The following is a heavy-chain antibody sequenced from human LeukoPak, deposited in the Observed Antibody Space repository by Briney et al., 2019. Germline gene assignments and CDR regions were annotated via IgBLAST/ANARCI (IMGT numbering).Heavy chain of an antibody. V-gene: IGHV3-72*01. CDR1: GFTFSDHY. D-gene: IGHD3-3*01. CDR3: ARDARGIDFWSGLLYYFDY. CDR2: SRIKANSYTT. J-gene: IGHJ4*02. Sequence: PGGSLRLSCAASGFTFSDHYMDWVRQAPGKGLEWVGRSRIKANSYTTEYAASVKGRFTISRDDSKNSLYLQMSSLKTEDTAVYYCARDARGIDFWSGLLYYFDYWGQGTLVTVSS.